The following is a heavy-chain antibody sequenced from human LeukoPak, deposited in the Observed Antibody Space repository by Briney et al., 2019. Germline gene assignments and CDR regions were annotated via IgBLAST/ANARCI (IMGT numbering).Heavy chain of an antibody. CDR1: GGSISLYY. D-gene: IGHD3-10*01. V-gene: IGHV4-59*01. Sequence: TSETLSLTCTVSGGSISLYYWSWIRQPPGKGLGWIGYFYDTRSPKYNPSLERRVTISVDMSRNQFSLNLTSVTAADTAVYYCARGRGSLTYWGQGTLATVSS. CDR2: FYDTRSP. J-gene: IGHJ4*02. CDR3: ARGRGSLTY.